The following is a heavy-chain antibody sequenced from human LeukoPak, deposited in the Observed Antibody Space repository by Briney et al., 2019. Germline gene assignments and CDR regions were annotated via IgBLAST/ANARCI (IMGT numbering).Heavy chain of an antibody. CDR1: GYTFTSYG. CDR2: ISAYNGNT. Sequence: AASVKVSCKASGYTFTSYGISWVRQAPGQGLEWMGWISAYNGNTNYAQKLQGRVTMTTDTSTSTAYMELRSLRSDDTAVYYCARDGSDYGFKPYYYYGMDVWGQGTTVTVSS. V-gene: IGHV1-18*01. J-gene: IGHJ6*02. D-gene: IGHD4/OR15-4a*01. CDR3: ARDGSDYGFKPYYYYGMDV.